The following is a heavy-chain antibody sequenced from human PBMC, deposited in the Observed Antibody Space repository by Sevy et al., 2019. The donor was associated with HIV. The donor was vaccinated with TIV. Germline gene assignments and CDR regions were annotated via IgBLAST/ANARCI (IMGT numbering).Heavy chain of an antibody. J-gene: IGHJ4*02. CDR2: FDEDGET. V-gene: IGHV1-24*01. CDR3: ATDIVVGRDY. Sequence: ASVKVSCKVSGYTLTELSIHWVRQAPGKGLEWMGGFDEDGETIYAQKFQGRVTMTEDTSTDPAYMELSSLRSEDTAVYYCATDIVVGRDYWGQGTLVTVSS. CDR1: GYTLTELS. D-gene: IGHD2-2*01.